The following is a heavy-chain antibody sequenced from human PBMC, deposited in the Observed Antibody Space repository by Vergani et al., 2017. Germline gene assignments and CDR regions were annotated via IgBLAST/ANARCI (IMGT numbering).Heavy chain of an antibody. Sequence: EVQLLESGGGLVQPGGSLRLSCAASGFTFSSYAMSWVRQAPGKGLEWVSYISSSSSTIYYAESVKGRFTISRDNAKNSLYLQMNSLRAEDTAVYYCAREGLSSGYYPTYYYYGMDVWGQGTTVTVSS. D-gene: IGHD3-22*01. J-gene: IGHJ6*02. V-gene: IGHV3-48*01. CDR1: GFTFSSYA. CDR2: ISSSSSTI. CDR3: AREGLSSGYYPTYYYYGMDV.